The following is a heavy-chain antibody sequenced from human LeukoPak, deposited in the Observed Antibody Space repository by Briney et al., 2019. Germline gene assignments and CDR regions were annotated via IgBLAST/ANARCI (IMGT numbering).Heavy chain of an antibody. J-gene: IGHJ4*02. CDR2: MSYSGST. Sequence: KPSETLSLTCTVSGGSVSSGTYYWSWIRQPPGKGLEWIAYMSYSGSTNYNPSLMSRVTISVDTSKNQFSLKLSSVTAADTAVYYCARSRLAAGVSYWGQGTLVTVSS. V-gene: IGHV4-61*01. D-gene: IGHD6-13*01. CDR1: GGSVSSGTYY. CDR3: ARSRLAAGVSY.